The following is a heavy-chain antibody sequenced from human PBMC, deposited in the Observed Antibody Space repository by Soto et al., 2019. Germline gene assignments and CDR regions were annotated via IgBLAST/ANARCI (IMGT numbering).Heavy chain of an antibody. V-gene: IGHV3-64D*08. D-gene: IGHD3-9*01. CDR2: ISSDGGST. CDR1: GFTFSTYD. J-gene: IGHJ5*02. Sequence: GGSLRLSCSASGFTFSTYDMHWVRQAPGKGLEYVSGISSDGGSTYYEDPVKGRFTISRDNSKNILYLQMSSLRPEDTAVYYCVKGGYYDILTGYYANEFDPWGKGTLVTV. CDR3: VKGGYYDILTGYYANEFDP.